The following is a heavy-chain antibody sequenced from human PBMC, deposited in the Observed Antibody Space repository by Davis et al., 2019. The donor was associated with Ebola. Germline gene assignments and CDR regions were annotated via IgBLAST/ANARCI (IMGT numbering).Heavy chain of an antibody. Sequence: PGGSLRLSCAASGFTFSSYWMSWVRQAPGKGLEWVANIKQDGSEKYYVDSVKGRFTISRDNAKNSLYLQMNSLRAEDTAVYYCARHDYGDYGWFDYWGQGTLVTVSS. CDR2: IKQDGSEK. CDR3: ARHDYGDYGWFDY. D-gene: IGHD4-17*01. J-gene: IGHJ4*02. V-gene: IGHV3-7*01. CDR1: GFTFSSYW.